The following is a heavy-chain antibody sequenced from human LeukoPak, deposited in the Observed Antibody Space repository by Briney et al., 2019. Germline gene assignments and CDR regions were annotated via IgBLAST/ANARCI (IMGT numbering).Heavy chain of an antibody. CDR1: GSTFSSYW. Sequence: GGSLRLSCAASGSTFSSYWMHWVRQAPGKGLVWVSRINSDGSSTSYADSVKGRFTISRDNAKNTLYLQMNSLRAEDTAVYYCARDPHDCSSTSCYNYWGQGTLVTVSS. J-gene: IGHJ4*02. D-gene: IGHD2-2*02. V-gene: IGHV3-74*01. CDR3: ARDPHDCSSTSCYNY. CDR2: INSDGSST.